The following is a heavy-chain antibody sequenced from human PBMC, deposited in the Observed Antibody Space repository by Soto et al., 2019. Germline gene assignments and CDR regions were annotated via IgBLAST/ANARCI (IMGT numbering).Heavy chain of an antibody. CDR2: IVVGSGNT. D-gene: IGHD3-10*01. CDR3: AADHEYYGSGSYYPNWFDP. J-gene: IGHJ5*02. CDR1: GFTFTSSA. V-gene: IGHV1-58*02. Sequence: ASVKVSCKASGFTFTSSAMQWVRQARGQRLEWIGWIVVGSGNTNYAQKFQERVTITRDMSTSTAYMELSSLRSEDTAVYYCAADHEYYGSGSYYPNWFDPWGQGTLVTVSS.